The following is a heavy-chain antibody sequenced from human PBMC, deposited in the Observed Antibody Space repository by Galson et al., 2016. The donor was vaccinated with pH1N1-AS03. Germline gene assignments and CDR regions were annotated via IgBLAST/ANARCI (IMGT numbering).Heavy chain of an antibody. CDR3: ARDRYRDTSTDFYESAY. CDR1: GGTFATFA. J-gene: IGHJ4*02. V-gene: IGHV1-69*13. CDR2: IIPLSGTT. Sequence: SVKVSCKASGGTFATFAVSWVRQARGQGLEWMGGIIPLSGTTNYAQKFQSRLTITADDSTGTASMELSSLTSDDTAVYYCARDRYRDTSTDFYESAYWGQGTLVTVSS. D-gene: IGHD2/OR15-2a*01.